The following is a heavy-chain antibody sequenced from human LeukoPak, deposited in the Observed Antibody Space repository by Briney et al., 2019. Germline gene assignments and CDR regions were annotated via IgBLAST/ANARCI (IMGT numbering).Heavy chain of an antibody. Sequence: PGRSLRLSCAASGFTFDDYAMHWVRQAPGKGLEWVSGISWNSGSIGYADSVKGRFTISRDNAKNSLYLQMNSLRAEYTALYYCAKEYSSGWYRYFDYWGQGTLVTVSS. CDR1: GFTFDDYA. J-gene: IGHJ4*02. CDR2: ISWNSGSI. CDR3: AKEYSSGWYRYFDY. D-gene: IGHD6-19*01. V-gene: IGHV3-9*01.